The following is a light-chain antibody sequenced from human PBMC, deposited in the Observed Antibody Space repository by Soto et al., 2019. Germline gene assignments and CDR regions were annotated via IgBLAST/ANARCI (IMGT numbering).Light chain of an antibody. Sequence: EIVMTQSPATLSVSPGERATLSCRASQSVSSNLAWYQQKPGQAPRLLIYGASTRATGIPARFSGSGSGTEFTLTISSLQSEDFAVYYCQRYNHWPRTFGQGTKV. CDR2: GAS. J-gene: IGKJ1*01. CDR1: QSVSSN. V-gene: IGKV3-15*01. CDR3: QRYNHWPRT.